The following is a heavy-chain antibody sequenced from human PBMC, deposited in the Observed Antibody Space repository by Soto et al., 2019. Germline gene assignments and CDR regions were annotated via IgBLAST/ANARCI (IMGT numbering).Heavy chain of an antibody. J-gene: IGHJ6*04. CDR2: IYYNGHT. D-gene: IGHD1-1*01. Sequence: QVQLQESGPGLVKPSETVSLACTVSGGSINNYYWVWMRQPPGKGLEWVGYIYYNGHTNYNPSLESRVTMSVDVTKNLFSLKLKAVTAADTAVYFSARWNEGMDVSCKGTTVTVSS. V-gene: IGHV4-59*01. CDR1: GGSINNYY. CDR3: ARWNEGMDV.